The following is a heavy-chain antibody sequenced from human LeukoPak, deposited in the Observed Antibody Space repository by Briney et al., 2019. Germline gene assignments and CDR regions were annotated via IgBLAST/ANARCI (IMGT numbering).Heavy chain of an antibody. CDR1: GYTLTAYY. Sequence: ASVRVSCKASGYTLTAYYMHWVRQAPGQGLEWMGWINPNSGGTNYAQKLQGRVTMTTDTSTSTAYMELRSLRSDDTAVYYCAREGDYYGSGSYSREGAFDIWGQGTMVTVSS. CDR3: AREGDYYGSGSYSREGAFDI. V-gene: IGHV1-2*02. J-gene: IGHJ3*02. CDR2: INPNSGGT. D-gene: IGHD3-10*01.